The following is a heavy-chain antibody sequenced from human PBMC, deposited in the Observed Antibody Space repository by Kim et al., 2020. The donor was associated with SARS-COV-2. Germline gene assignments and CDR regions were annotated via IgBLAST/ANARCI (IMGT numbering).Heavy chain of an antibody. Sequence: SETLSLTCTVSGASITQTFYYWGWIRQPPGKGLEWIGSMYHNGNTYYNPALWGRVTISADTSQNQFSLRLTSATAADTAVYYCVRHSTVSSFPFQPWGQGTLVTVSS. CDR2: MYHNGNT. J-gene: IGHJ1*01. V-gene: IGHV4-39*01. CDR1: GASITQTFYY. CDR3: VRHSTVSSFPFQP. D-gene: IGHD4-17*01.